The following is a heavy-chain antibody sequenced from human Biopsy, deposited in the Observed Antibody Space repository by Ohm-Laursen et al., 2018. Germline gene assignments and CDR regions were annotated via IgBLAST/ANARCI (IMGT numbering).Heavy chain of an antibody. CDR3: ARHGSQGYCTGGSCVDY. D-gene: IGHD2-15*01. V-gene: IGHV4-39*01. J-gene: IGHJ4*02. CDR1: DGSISSNYYY. Sequence: TLSLTCTVSDGSISSNYYYWGWIRQPPGKGLEWIGSMYYRGNTNYNPSLKSRVTISVDTSKNQFSLKLSSATAADTAVFYCARHGSQGYCTGGSCVDYWGQGALVTVSS. CDR2: MYYRGNT.